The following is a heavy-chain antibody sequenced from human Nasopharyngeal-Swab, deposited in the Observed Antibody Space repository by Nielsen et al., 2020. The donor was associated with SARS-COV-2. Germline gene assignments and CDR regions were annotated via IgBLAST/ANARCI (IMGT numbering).Heavy chain of an antibody. Sequence: ASVKVSCKASGYTFTSYTMNWVRQAPGQGLEWMGWINTNTGNPTYAQGFTGRFVFSLDTSVSTAYLQISSLKAEDTAVYYCAATPPYDFWSAYYWDYWGQGTLVTVSS. J-gene: IGHJ4*02. CDR1: GYTFTSYT. CDR2: INTNTGNP. CDR3: AATPPYDFWSAYYWDY. V-gene: IGHV7-4-1*02. D-gene: IGHD3-3*01.